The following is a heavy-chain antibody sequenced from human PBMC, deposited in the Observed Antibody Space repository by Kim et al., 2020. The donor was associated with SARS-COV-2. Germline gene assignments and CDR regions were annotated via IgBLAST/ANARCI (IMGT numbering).Heavy chain of an antibody. CDR1: GFTFSGSA. J-gene: IGHJ4*02. Sequence: GGSLRLSCAASGFTFSGSAMHWVRQASGKGLEWVGRIRSKANSYATAYAASVKGRFTISRDDSKNTAYLQMNSLKTEDTAVYYCTRLKGDYGGNSDYWGQGTLVTVSS. CDR3: TRLKGDYGGNSDY. V-gene: IGHV3-73*01. D-gene: IGHD4-17*01. CDR2: IRSKANSYAT.